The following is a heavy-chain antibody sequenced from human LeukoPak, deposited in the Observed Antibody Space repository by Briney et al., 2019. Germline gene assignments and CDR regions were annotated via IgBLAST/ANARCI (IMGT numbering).Heavy chain of an antibody. J-gene: IGHJ4*02. D-gene: IGHD6-19*01. V-gene: IGHV3-23*01. CDR3: ARRSGIAVAGAFDY. Sequence: GGSLRLSCTVSGFTLSSYEMSWIRQAPGRGLEWVSSIDYSGGSSYYADSVKGRFTISRDDSKNTPYLQMNSLRAEDTAVYYCARRSGIAVAGAFDYWGQGTLVTVSS. CDR1: GFTLSSYE. CDR2: IDYSGGSS.